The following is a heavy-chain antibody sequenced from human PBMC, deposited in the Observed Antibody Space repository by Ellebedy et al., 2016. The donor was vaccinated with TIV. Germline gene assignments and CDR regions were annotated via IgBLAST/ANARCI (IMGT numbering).Heavy chain of an antibody. V-gene: IGHV1-18*01. Sequence: ASVKVSXXASDDTLSNYGISWVRQAPGRGPEWMGWINVYQGVTNYSPKFQGRVIITTDSSTNTAYMDLRSLRSEDTAVYYCTRESPDSNNEGPFDIWGQGTMVTVSS. CDR1: DDTLSNYG. J-gene: IGHJ3*02. D-gene: IGHD4-11*01. CDR2: INVYQGVT. CDR3: TRESPDSNNEGPFDI.